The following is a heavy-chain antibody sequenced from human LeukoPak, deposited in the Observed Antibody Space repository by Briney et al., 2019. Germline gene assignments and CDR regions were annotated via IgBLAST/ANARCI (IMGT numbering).Heavy chain of an antibody. CDR3: ARQWLVSPLFDY. Sequence: TSETLSLTCTVSGGSISSSSYYWGWIRQPPGKGLEWIGSLYYSGSTYYNPSLKSRVTISVDTSKNQLSLKLSSVTAADTAVYYCARQWLVSPLFDYWGQGTLVTVSS. V-gene: IGHV4-39*01. D-gene: IGHD6-19*01. J-gene: IGHJ4*02. CDR1: GGSISSSSYY. CDR2: LYYSGST.